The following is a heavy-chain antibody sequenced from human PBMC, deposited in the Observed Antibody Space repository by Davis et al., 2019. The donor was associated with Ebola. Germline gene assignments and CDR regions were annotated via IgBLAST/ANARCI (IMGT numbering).Heavy chain of an antibody. V-gene: IGHV3-7*01. J-gene: IGHJ3*02. CDR2: INQDGSVT. Sequence: PGGSLRLSCAASGFTFSSYSMNWVRQAPGKGLEWVANINQDGSVTNYVDSVKGRFTISRDNAKNSLYLQMNSLRAEDTAAFYCARDLDVAVVSTAYDAFDIWGQGTMVTVSP. CDR3: ARDLDVAVVSTAYDAFDI. D-gene: IGHD2-2*01. CDR1: GFTFSSYS.